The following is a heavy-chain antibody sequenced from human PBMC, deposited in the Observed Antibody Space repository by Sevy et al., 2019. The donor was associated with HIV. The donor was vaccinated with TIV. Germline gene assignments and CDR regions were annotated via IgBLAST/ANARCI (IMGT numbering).Heavy chain of an antibody. D-gene: IGHD6-19*01. CDR2: IEKDGSQT. J-gene: IGHJ5*02. CDR3: ARDSYSSVSSDVSWFAP. V-gene: IGHV3-74*01. Sequence: GGSLRLSCEASGFFFSNFWMHWVRQTPGKGLEWVSRIEKDGSQTIYADSVRGRFIVSRDNSKKTVSLQMNSLRVEDSAIYYCARDSYSSVSSDVSWFAPLGQGTLVTVSS. CDR1: GFFFSNFW.